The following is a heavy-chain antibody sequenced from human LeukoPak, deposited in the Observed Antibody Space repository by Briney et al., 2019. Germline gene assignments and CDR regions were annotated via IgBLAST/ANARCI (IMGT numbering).Heavy chain of an antibody. Sequence: ASVKVSCEASGYTFTSYDINWVRQATGQGLGWMGWMNPNSGNTGYAQKFQGRVTITRNTSISTAYMELSSLRSEDTAVYYCARVVPAAGDAFDIWGQGTMVTVSS. D-gene: IGHD2-2*01. J-gene: IGHJ3*02. V-gene: IGHV1-8*03. CDR2: MNPNSGNT. CDR1: GYTFTSYD. CDR3: ARVVPAAGDAFDI.